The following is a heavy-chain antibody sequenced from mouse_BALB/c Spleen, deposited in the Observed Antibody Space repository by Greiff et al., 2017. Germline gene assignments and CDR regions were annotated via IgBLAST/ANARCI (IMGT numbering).Heavy chain of an antibody. J-gene: IGHJ2*01. CDR3: AREGYGNPFDY. CDR2: ISDGGSYT. Sequence: DVHLVESGGGLVKPGGSLKLSCAASGFTFSDYYMSWVRQTPEKRLEWVATISDGGSYTYYPDSVKGRFTISRDNAKNNLYLQMSSLKSEDTAMYYCAREGYGNPFDYWGQGTTLTVSS. CDR1: GFTFSDYY. V-gene: IGHV5-4*02. D-gene: IGHD2-10*02.